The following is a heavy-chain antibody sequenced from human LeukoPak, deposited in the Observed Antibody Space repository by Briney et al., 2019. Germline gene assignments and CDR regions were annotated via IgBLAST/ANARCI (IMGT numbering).Heavy chain of an antibody. CDR2: ISSSSSYI. CDR1: GFTFDDYG. CDR3: ARDRSPVTTSLFDY. D-gene: IGHD4-11*01. J-gene: IGHJ4*02. V-gene: IGHV3-21*01. Sequence: GGSLRLSCAASGFTFDDYGMSWVRQAPGKGLEWVSSISSSSSYIYYADSVKGRFTISRDNAKNSLYLQMNSLRAEDTAVYYCARDRSPVTTSLFDYWGQGTLVTVSS.